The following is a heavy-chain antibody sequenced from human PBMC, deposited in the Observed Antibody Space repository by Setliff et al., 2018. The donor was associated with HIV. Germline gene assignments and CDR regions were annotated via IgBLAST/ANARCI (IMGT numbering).Heavy chain of an antibody. CDR2: ISAYNGNT. V-gene: IGHV1-18*01. D-gene: IGHD3-22*01. Sequence: GASVKVSCKAFGYTFINYGISWVRQAPGQGLEWMGWISAYNGNTNYAQQLQGRVTMTTDTSTSTAYMELRSLRSDDTAVYYCARDGYYYDGSAYSTFDYWGQGTLVTVSS. CDR1: GYTFINYG. J-gene: IGHJ4*02. CDR3: ARDGYYYDGSAYSTFDY.